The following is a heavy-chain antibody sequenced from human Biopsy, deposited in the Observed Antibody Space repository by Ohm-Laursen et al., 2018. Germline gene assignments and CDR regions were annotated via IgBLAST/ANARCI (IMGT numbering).Heavy chain of an antibody. Sequence: GSLRLSCAASGFSVSSYDMNWVRQAPGKGLEWISYISETSSHIYDADSVRGRFTVARDIAKNSLYLQLNSLRVEDTAVYYCARDSSRRAREGGMDVSGQGTTVTVSS. V-gene: IGHV3-21*01. CDR1: GFSVSSYD. D-gene: IGHD6-6*01. CDR2: ISETSSHI. J-gene: IGHJ6*02. CDR3: ARDSSRRAREGGMDV.